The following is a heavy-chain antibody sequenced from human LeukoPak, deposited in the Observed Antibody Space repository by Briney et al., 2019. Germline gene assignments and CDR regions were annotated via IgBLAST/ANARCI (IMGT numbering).Heavy chain of an antibody. CDR1: GFTFSSYS. V-gene: IGHV3-21*01. CDR2: ISSSSSYI. J-gene: IGHJ3*02. D-gene: IGHD5-12*01. CDR3: ARDHNGGYVHDAFDI. Sequence: GGSLRLSCAASGFTFSSYSMNWVRQAPGKGLEGVSSISSSSSYIYYADSVKGRFTISRDNAKNSLYLQMNSLRAEDTAVYSCARDHNGGYVHDAFDIWGQGTMVTVSS.